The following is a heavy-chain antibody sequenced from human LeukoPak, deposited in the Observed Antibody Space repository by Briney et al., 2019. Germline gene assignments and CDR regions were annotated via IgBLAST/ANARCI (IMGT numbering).Heavy chain of an antibody. CDR1: GFTFSSYD. Sequence: GGSLRLSCAASGFTFSSYDMHWVRQATGKGLEWVSAIGTAGDTYYPGSVKGRFTISGENAKNSLYLQMNSLRAGDTAVYYCAREQYGDYSEDYWGQGTLVTVS. V-gene: IGHV3-13*01. CDR3: AREQYGDYSEDY. CDR2: IGTAGDT. J-gene: IGHJ4*02. D-gene: IGHD4-17*01.